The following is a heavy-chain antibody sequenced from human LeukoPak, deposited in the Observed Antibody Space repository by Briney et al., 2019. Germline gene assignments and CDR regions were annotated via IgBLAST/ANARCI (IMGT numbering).Heavy chain of an antibody. CDR3: ASHSSSWYKPYYYYGMDV. CDR1: GVSVSHASYY. Sequence: PSETLSLTCTVSGVSVSHASYYWSWIRQPPGKGLEWIGYVYNSGSTSYNPSLKSRVTISVDTSKNQFSLKLSSVTAADTAVYYCASHSSSWYKPYYYYGMDVWGQGTTVTVSS. J-gene: IGHJ6*02. CDR2: VYNSGST. D-gene: IGHD6-13*01. V-gene: IGHV4-61*01.